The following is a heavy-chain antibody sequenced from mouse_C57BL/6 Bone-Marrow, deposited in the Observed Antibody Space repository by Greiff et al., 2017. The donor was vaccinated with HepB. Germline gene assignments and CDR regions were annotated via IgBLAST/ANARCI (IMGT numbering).Heavy chain of an antibody. D-gene: IGHD1-1*01. CDR1: GYSITSGYY. CDR3: ARVGSSLYYAMDY. CDR2: ISYDGSN. V-gene: IGHV3-6*01. Sequence: EVKLQESGPGLVKPSQSLSLTCSVTGYSITSGYYWNWIRQFPGNKLEWMGYISYDGSNNYNPSLKNRISITRDTSKNQFFLKLNSVTTEDTATYYCARVGSSLYYAMDYWGQGTSVTVSS. J-gene: IGHJ4*01.